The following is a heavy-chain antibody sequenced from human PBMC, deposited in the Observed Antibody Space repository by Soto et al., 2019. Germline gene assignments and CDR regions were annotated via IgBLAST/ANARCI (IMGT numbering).Heavy chain of an antibody. CDR3: ARDSTMTSTRRGLDV. V-gene: IGHV4-31*03. J-gene: IGHJ6*02. CDR1: GGSISTRDYF. CDR2: IFYSGST. Sequence: QVQLQESGPGLVKPSQTLSLTCTVSGGSISTRDYFWGWVRQHPGKGLEWIGYIFYSGSTYYNPTLQRRPSISVDTSTNQFSLRLASATAADTAVYYCARDSTMTSTRRGLDVWGQGTTVTVSS.